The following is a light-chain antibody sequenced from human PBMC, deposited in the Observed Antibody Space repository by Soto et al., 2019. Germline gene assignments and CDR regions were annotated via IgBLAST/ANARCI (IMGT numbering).Light chain of an antibody. V-gene: IGLV1-40*01. J-gene: IGLJ2*01. CDR2: GNN. CDR1: SSNIGAGYD. Sequence: QPVLTQPPSVSGAPGQRVTISCTGSSSNIGAGYDVHWYQQLPGTAPKLLIYGNNNRPSGVPDRFSGSNSGTSASLAITGLQAEDEADYYCQSYDSSLTGSEVFGGGTKLTVL. CDR3: QSYDSSLTGSEV.